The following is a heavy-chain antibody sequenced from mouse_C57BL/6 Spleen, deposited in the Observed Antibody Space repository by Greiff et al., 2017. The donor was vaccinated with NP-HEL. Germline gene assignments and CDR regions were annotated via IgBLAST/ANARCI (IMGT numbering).Heavy chain of an antibody. J-gene: IGHJ3*01. Sequence: QVQLQQPGAELVMPGASVKLSCKASGYTFTSYWMHWVKQRPGQGLEWIGEIDPSDSYTNYNQKFKGQFTLTVDQSSSTPYMQLSSLATEDSAVYYCAKSTGAWFAYWGQGTLVTVSA. D-gene: IGHD4-1*02. CDR3: AKSTGAWFAY. CDR1: GYTFTSYW. V-gene: IGHV1-69*01. CDR2: IDPSDSYT.